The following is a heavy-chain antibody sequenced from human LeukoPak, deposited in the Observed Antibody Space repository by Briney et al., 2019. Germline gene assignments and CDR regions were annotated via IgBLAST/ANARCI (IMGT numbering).Heavy chain of an antibody. CDR2: ISGSSSNV. J-gene: IGHJ4*02. D-gene: IGHD5-18*01. Sequence: GGSLRLSCAASGFTLSSYEMNWVRQAPGKGLEWISAISGSSSNVYYAASVRGRFTISRGNAENSLYLQLNTTRAEDTAVYYCARGFRDTAMFLDYWGQGTLVTVSS. CDR3: ARGFRDTAMFLDY. V-gene: IGHV3-48*03. CDR1: GFTLSSYE.